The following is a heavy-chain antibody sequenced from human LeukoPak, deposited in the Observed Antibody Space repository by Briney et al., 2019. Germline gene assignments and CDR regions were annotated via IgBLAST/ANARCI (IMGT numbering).Heavy chain of an antibody. V-gene: IGHV3-23*01. J-gene: IGHJ4*02. CDR2: ISGSGVGT. CDR1: GFTFSSYA. CDR3: AKQRHDFWSGFDY. Sequence: GGSLRLSCAASGFTFSSYAMSWVRQAPGKGLEWVSTISGSGVGTFYADSVKGRFTISRDNSKNTLYLQMNSLRAEDTALFYCAKQRHDFWSGFDYWGQGSLVTVSS. D-gene: IGHD3-3*01.